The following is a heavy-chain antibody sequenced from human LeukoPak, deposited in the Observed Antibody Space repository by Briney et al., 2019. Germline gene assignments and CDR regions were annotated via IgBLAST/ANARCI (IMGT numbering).Heavy chain of an antibody. D-gene: IGHD1-26*01. CDR1: GFIFSSYA. V-gene: IGHV3-23*01. J-gene: IGHJ4*02. CDR2: ISGSGGST. CDR3: AKDGMSSGNYFGY. Sequence: GGSLRLSCAASGFIFSSYAMSWVRQAPGKGLEWVSGISGSGGSTYYADSVKGRFTISRGNSKNTLYLQMNSLRAEDTAVYYCAKDGMSSGNYFGYWGQGTLVTVSS.